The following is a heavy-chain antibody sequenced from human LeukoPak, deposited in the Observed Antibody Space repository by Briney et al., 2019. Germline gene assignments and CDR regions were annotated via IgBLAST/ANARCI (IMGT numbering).Heavy chain of an antibody. D-gene: IGHD5-18*01. J-gene: IGHJ5*02. CDR2: ISSSGSTI. CDR1: GFTFSDYY. V-gene: IGHV3-11*01. CDR3: ARDRELDTDYNWFDP. Sequence: GGSLRLSCAASGFTFSDYYMSWIRQAPGKGLEWVSYISSSGSTIYYADSVKGRFTISRDNAKNSLNLQMNSLRAEDTAVYYCARDRELDTDYNWFDPWGQGTLVTVSS.